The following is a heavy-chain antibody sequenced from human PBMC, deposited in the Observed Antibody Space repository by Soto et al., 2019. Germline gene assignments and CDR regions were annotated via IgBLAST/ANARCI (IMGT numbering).Heavy chain of an antibody. CDR3: ARDTRWFGELIWFDP. V-gene: IGHV1-18*01. J-gene: IGHJ5*02. D-gene: IGHD3-10*01. CDR1: GYTFNSYG. Sequence: GASVKVSCKASGYTFNSYGISWVRQAPAQGLEWMGWISAYNGNTNYAQKLQGRVTMTTDTSTSTAYMELRSLRSDDTAVYYCARDTRWFGELIWFDPWGQGTLVTVSS. CDR2: ISAYNGNT.